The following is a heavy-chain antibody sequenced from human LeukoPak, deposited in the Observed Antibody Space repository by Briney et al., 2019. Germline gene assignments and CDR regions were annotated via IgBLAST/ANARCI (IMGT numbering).Heavy chain of an antibody. V-gene: IGHV3-43*01. Sequence: PGGSLRLSCAASGFTFDDYTMHWVRQAPGKVLEWVSLISWDGDSTYYADSVKGRFTISRDNSKNSLYLQMNSLRTEDTALYYCAKDIGVGYCNGCLFDYWGQGTLVTVSS. CDR1: GFTFDDYT. J-gene: IGHJ4*02. CDR3: AKDIGVGYCNGCLFDY. CDR2: ISWDGDST. D-gene: IGHD2-15*01.